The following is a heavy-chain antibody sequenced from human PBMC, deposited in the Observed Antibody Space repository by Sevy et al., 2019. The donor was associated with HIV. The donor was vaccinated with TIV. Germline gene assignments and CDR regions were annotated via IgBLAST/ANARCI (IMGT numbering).Heavy chain of an antibody. V-gene: IGHV3-33*01. CDR2: IWYDGCNK. J-gene: IGHJ6*03. CDR1: GFTFSSYG. Sequence: GGSLRLSCAASGFTFSSYGMHWVRQAPGKGLEWVAVIWYDGCNKYYADSVKGRFTISRDNSKNTLYLQMNSLRAEDTAVYYCARDRYYGSGSYSDYYYYMDVWGKGTTVTVSS. D-gene: IGHD3-10*01. CDR3: ARDRYYGSGSYSDYYYYMDV.